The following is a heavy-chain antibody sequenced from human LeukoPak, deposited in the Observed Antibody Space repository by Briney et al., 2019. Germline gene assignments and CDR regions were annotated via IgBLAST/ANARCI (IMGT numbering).Heavy chain of an antibody. CDR2: IKPYGSEK. D-gene: IGHD6-13*01. CDR3: AKDPYSSSWYGRFDY. CDR1: GFTFSSHW. J-gene: IGHJ4*02. V-gene: IGHV3-7*03. Sequence: GGSLRLSCAASGFTFSSHWMSWVRQAPGKGLEWVANIKPYGSEKYYLDSVEGRFTISRDNAKNSLYLQMNSLRAEDTAVYYCAKDPYSSSWYGRFDYWGQGTLVTVSS.